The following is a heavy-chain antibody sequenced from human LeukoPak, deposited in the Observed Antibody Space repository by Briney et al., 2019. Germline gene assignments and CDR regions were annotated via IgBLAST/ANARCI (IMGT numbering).Heavy chain of an antibody. Sequence: PGGSLRLSCAASGFTFSSYWMSWVRQAPGKGLEWIGSTYHSGNTYHNSSLKSRVTISVDTSKNHFSLKLRSATAADTAMYYCGNEKYYSSGYGRRCYFHHWGQGSLVTVSS. CDR2: TYHSGNT. D-gene: IGHD3-22*01. V-gene: IGHV4-38-2*01. CDR1: GFTFSSYW. CDR3: GNEKYYSSGYGRRCYFHH. J-gene: IGHJ1*01.